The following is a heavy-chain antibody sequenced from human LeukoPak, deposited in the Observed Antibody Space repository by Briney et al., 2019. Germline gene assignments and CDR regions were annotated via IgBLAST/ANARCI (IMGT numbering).Heavy chain of an antibody. Sequence: PGGSLRLSCAASEFLFSNYWMHWVRQVPGEGLVWVSRIDSDGSPTAYADSVEGRFTISRDNSKNTLYLQMNSLRAEDTAVYYCARGGYVYDYWGQGTLVTVSS. V-gene: IGHV3-74*01. CDR1: EFLFSNYW. D-gene: IGHD5-12*01. J-gene: IGHJ4*02. CDR3: ARGGYVYDY. CDR2: IDSDGSPT.